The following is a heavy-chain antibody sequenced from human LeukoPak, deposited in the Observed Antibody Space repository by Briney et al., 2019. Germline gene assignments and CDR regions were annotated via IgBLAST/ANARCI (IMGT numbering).Heavy chain of an antibody. CDR2: ISTSSSYI. CDR3: ARDRGRITMVRGPSNWFDP. Sequence: PGGSLRLSCAASGFTFSRYSMNWVRQAPGKGLEWVSSISTSSSYIYYVDSVKGRFTISRDNAKNSLYLQMNSLRAEDTAVFYCARDRGRITMVRGPSNWFDPWGQGTLVTVSS. D-gene: IGHD3-10*01. J-gene: IGHJ5*02. CDR1: GFTFSRYS. V-gene: IGHV3-21*01.